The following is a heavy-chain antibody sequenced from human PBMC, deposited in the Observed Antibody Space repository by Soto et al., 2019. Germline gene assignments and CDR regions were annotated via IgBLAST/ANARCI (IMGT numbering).Heavy chain of an antibody. Sequence: QVQLVQSGAEGKKPGASVKVSCKASGYTFTSYDIIWVRQATGQGLEWMGWMNPSTGNTDNAQKFQGRLTMTRNTSISTAYMELSSLRFEDTALYYCARGRIVVAGGFDPWGQGTLVTVSS. V-gene: IGHV1-8*01. CDR1: GYTFTSYD. D-gene: IGHD6-19*01. CDR3: ARGRIVVAGGFDP. J-gene: IGHJ5*02. CDR2: MNPSTGNT.